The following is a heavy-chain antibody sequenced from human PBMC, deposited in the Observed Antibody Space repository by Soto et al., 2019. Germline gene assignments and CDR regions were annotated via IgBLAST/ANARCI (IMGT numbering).Heavy chain of an antibody. D-gene: IGHD6-13*01. CDR2: INHSGST. J-gene: IGHJ5*02. V-gene: IGHV4-34*01. Sequence: QVQLQQWGAGLLKPSETLSLTCAVYGGSFSGYYWSWIRQPPGKGLEWIGEINHSGSTNYTPSRKSRVTTCAGRSKNQFCLELSSVNAADTAVYYCAGARVGRLTGYSSSGYLFGRGWFDPWGQGTLVTLSS. CDR1: GGSFSGYY. CDR3: AGARVGRLTGYSSSGYLFGRGWFDP.